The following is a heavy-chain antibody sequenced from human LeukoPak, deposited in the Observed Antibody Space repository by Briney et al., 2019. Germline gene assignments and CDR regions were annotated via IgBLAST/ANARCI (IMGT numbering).Heavy chain of an antibody. CDR1: GGSVSSSY. CDR3: ARVRYYYYMDV. V-gene: IGHV4-59*02. Sequence: PSETLSLTCTVSGGSVSSSYWSWIRQPPGKGLEWIGYIFYNGGTQYSPSLSSRVTISVDTSKNQFSLKLSSVTAADTAVYYCARVRYYYYMDVWGKGTTVTISS. CDR2: IFYNGGT. J-gene: IGHJ6*03.